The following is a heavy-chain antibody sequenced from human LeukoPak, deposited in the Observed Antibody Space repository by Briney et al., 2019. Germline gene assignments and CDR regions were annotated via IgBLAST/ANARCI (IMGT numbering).Heavy chain of an antibody. CDR3: ARVTSGWSYFDY. CDR1: TAAIRSYY. Sequence: SETLSLTCTVSTAAIRSYYWSWIRQPPGKGLEWIGSIYSSGSTNYNPSLKSRATISVDASKNQYSLKLGSVTAADTAVYYCARVTSGWSYFDYWGQGTLVTVPS. V-gene: IGHV4-59*08. J-gene: IGHJ4*02. D-gene: IGHD6-19*01. CDR2: IYSSGST.